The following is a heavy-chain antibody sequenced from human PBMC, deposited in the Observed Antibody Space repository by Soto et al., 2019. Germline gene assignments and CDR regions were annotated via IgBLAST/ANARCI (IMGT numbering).Heavy chain of an antibody. J-gene: IGHJ4*02. CDR3: STFQMFTISGFFPY. CDR2: THADGRT. Sequence: QVLLQESGPGLVKPSETLSLTCLISGDSNSFYSWSWIRQPPGKGLEWVAYTHADGRTDYNPSLKSRVAISVDSSKSQFSLSLTSVTVADTAVYYCSTFQMFTISGFFPYWGRGTLVTVSS. D-gene: IGHD3-10*02. CDR1: GDSNSFYS. V-gene: IGHV4-4*08.